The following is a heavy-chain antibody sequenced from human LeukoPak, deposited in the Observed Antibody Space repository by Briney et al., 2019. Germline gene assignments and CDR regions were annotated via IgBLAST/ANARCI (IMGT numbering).Heavy chain of an antibody. CDR3: ATAPLKYCSGGSCADYFDY. V-gene: IGHV1-24*01. CDR1: GYILTELS. J-gene: IGHJ4*02. CDR2: FDPEDGET. Sequence: ASVKVSCKVSGYILTELSMHWVRQAPGKGLEWMGGFDPEDGETIYAQKFQGRVTMTEDTSTDTAYMELSSLRSEDTAVYYCATAPLKYCSGGSCADYFDYWGQGTLVTVSS. D-gene: IGHD2-15*01.